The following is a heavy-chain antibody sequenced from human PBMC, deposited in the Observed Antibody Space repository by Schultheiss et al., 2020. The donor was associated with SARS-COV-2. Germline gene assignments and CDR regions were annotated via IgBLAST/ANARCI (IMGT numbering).Heavy chain of an antibody. Sequence: SETLSLTCAVYGGSFSGYYWSWIRQHPGKGLEWIGYIYYSGSTYYNPSLKSRVTISVDTSKNQFSLKLSSVTAADTAVYYCARHPYGSGSNWFDPWGQGTLVTVSS. D-gene: IGHD3-10*01. J-gene: IGHJ5*02. CDR1: GGSFSGYY. CDR3: ARHPYGSGSNWFDP. CDR2: IYYSGST. V-gene: IGHV4-59*08.